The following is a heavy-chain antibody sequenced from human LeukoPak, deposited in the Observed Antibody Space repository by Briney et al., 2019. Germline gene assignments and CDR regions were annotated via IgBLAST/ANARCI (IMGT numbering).Heavy chain of an antibody. CDR3: ARDKMTGDSYFDY. CDR2: IKQDGSEK. V-gene: IGHV3-7*01. CDR1: GFIFSSYW. J-gene: IGHJ4*02. D-gene: IGHD7-27*01. Sequence: GGSLRLSCAASGFIFSSYWMSWVRQAPGKGLEWVAHIKQDGSEKNYVDSVKGRFTISRDNAKNSLILEMDGLRVEDMAVYYCARDKMTGDSYFDYWGQGTLVTVSS.